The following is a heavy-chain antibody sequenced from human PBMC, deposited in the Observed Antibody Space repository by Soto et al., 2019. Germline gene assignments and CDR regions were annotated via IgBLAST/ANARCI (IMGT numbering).Heavy chain of an antibody. D-gene: IGHD3-10*01. J-gene: IGHJ6*03. CDR2: INHSGST. CDR3: ARGPYYYGSGRPKPAYYYYMDV. Sequence: SETHSLTYAVYGGYFSGYYWSWIRQPPGKGLEWIGEINHSGSTNYNPSLKSRVTISVDTSKNQFSLKLSSVTAADTAVYYCARGPYYYGSGRPKPAYYYYMDVWGKGTTVTVSS. V-gene: IGHV4-34*01. CDR1: GGYFSGYY.